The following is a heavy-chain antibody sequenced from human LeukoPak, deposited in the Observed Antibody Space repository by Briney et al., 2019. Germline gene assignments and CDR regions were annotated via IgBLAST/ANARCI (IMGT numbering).Heavy chain of an antibody. J-gene: IGHJ3*02. D-gene: IGHD3-10*01. Sequence: PSGTLSLTCAVSGGSISSSNWWSWVRQPPGKGLEWIGETYHSGSTNYNPSLKSRVTISVDKSKNQFSLKLSSVTAADTAVYYCARDNVLLWFGELLRAFDIWGQGTMVTVSS. CDR1: GGSISSSNW. V-gene: IGHV4-4*02. CDR3: ARDNVLLWFGELLRAFDI. CDR2: TYHSGST.